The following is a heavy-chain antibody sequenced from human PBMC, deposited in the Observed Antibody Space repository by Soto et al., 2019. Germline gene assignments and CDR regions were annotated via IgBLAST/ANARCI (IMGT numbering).Heavy chain of an antibody. CDR2: ISWNSGSI. D-gene: IGHD2-21*01. V-gene: IGHV3-9*01. J-gene: IGHJ6*02. Sequence: EVQLVDSGGGLVQPGRSLRLSCAASGFTFDAYAMHWVRQAPGKGLEWVSGISWNSGSIGYADSVRGRFTISRDNAKISLYLQMNSLRAEDTVLYYCAKAGGLWSQGYGMDVWGQGTTVTVSS. CDR1: GFTFDAYA. CDR3: AKAGGLWSQGYGMDV.